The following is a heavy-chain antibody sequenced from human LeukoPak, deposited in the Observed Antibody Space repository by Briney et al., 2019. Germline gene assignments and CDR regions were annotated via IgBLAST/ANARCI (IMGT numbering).Heavy chain of an antibody. D-gene: IGHD5-18*01. Sequence: SQTLSLTCAVSGDSVLSNSSWNWIRQSPSSGFEWLGRTYYRSNWYNDYGVSVKSRININPDTSKNLFSLQLSSVTPEDTAVYYCVRGGQGDGHSADEGFDIWGQGTMVTVS. CDR1: GDSVLSNSS. J-gene: IGHJ3*02. CDR2: TYYRSNWYN. CDR3: VRGGQGDGHSADEGFDI. V-gene: IGHV6-1*01.